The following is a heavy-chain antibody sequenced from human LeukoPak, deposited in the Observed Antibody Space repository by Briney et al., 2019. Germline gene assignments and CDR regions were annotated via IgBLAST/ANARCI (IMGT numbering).Heavy chain of an antibody. CDR2: IYYSGST. D-gene: IGHD6-13*01. V-gene: IGHV4-39*01. CDR1: GGSISSSSYY. J-gene: IGHJ5*02. Sequence: SETLSLTCTVSGGSISSSSYYWGWIRQPPGKGLEWIGSIYYSGSTYYNPSLKSRVTISVNTSKNQFSLKLSSVTAADTAVYYCASSIRSSSWYPPWFDPWGQGTLVTVSS. CDR3: ASSIRSSSWYPPWFDP.